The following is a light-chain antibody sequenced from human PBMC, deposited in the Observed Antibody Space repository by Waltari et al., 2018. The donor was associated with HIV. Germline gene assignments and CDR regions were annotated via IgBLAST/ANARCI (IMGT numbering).Light chain of an antibody. Sequence: VLTQSPGTLSLSPGERATLSCRASQSVSSNFLAWYQQKPGQAPRLLIYGASTRATGVPARFSGSGSGTEFTLIISSLQSEDFAVYYCQQYTNRPPRTFGQGTKVEVK. V-gene: IGKV3-15*01. CDR3: QQYTNRPPRT. CDR2: GAS. CDR1: QSVSSN. J-gene: IGKJ1*01.